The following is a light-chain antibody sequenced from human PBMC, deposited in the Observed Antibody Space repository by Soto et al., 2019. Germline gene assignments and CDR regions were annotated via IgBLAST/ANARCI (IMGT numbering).Light chain of an antibody. CDR3: QQFDTSPPST. CDR1: QSVSSNY. V-gene: IGKV3-20*01. CDR2: GAS. J-gene: IGKJ5*01. Sequence: EIVLTQSPGTLSLSPGERATLSCRASQSVSSNYLAWYQQKPGQAPRLLIYGASSRATGIPDRFSGSGSGTDFTLTISRLEPGDFAVYYCQQFDTSPPSTFGQGTRLAI.